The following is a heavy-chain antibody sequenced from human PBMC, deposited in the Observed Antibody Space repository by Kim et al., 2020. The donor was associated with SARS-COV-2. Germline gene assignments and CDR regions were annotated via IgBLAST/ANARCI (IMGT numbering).Heavy chain of an antibody. CDR1: GYTFTSYA. CDR2: INAGNGNT. CDR3: ARGGIMITFGGVIVIPAYPDY. Sequence: ASVKVSCKASGYTFTSYAMHWVRQAPGQRLEWMGWINAGNGNTKYSQKFQGRVTITRDTSASTAYMELSSLRSEDTAVYYCARGGIMITFGGVIVIPAYPDYWGQGTLVTVSS. V-gene: IGHV1-3*01. J-gene: IGHJ4*02. D-gene: IGHD3-16*02.